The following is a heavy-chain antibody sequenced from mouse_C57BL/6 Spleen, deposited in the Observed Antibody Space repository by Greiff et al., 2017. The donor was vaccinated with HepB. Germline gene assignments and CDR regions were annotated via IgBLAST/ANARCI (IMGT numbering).Heavy chain of an antibody. D-gene: IGHD1-1*01. CDR3: ARGSSYGDWYFDV. J-gene: IGHJ1*03. V-gene: IGHV3-6*01. Sequence: VQLKESGPGLVKPSQSLSLTCSVTGYSITSGYYWNWIRQFPGNKLEWMGYISYDGSNNYNPSLKNRISITRDTSKNQFFLKLNSVTTEDTATYYGARGSSYGDWYFDVWGTGTTVTVSS. CDR2: ISYDGSN. CDR1: GYSITSGYY.